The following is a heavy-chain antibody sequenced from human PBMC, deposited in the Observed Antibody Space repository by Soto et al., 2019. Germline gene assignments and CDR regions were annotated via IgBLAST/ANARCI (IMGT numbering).Heavy chain of an antibody. CDR1: GFTFSSYA. D-gene: IGHD5-18*01. Sequence: GGSLRLSCAASGFTFSSYAMHWVRQAPGKGLEWVAVISYDGSNKYYADSAKGRFTISRDNSKNTLYLQMNSLRAEDTAVYYCARGDTAMAKSPYYFDYWGQGTLVTVSS. J-gene: IGHJ4*02. CDR2: ISYDGSNK. CDR3: ARGDTAMAKSPYYFDY. V-gene: IGHV3-30-3*01.